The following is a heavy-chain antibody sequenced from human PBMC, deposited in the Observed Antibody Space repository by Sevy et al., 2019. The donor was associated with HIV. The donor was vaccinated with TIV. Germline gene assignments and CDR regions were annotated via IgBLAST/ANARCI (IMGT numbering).Heavy chain of an antibody. V-gene: IGHV1-2*02. CDR1: GYTFTGYY. CDR3: ARVRAIAVAGAFDI. Sequence: ASLKVSCKASGYTFTGYYMHWVRQAPGQGLEWMGWINPNSGGTNYAQKFQGRVTMTRDTSISTAYMELSRLRSDDTAVYYCARVRAIAVAGAFDIWGQGTMVTVSS. D-gene: IGHD6-19*01. J-gene: IGHJ3*02. CDR2: INPNSGGT.